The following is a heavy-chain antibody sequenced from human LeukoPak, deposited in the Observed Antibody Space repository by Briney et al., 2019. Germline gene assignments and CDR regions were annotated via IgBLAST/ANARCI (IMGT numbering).Heavy chain of an antibody. CDR2: IRSKANSYAT. Sequence: GGSLRLSCAASGFTFSGSAMHWVRQASGKGLEWVGRIRSKANSYATAYAASVKGRFTISRDDSKNTAYLQMNSLKTEDTAVYYCTRDGATNYMDVWGKGTTVTVSS. D-gene: IGHD1-26*01. CDR1: GFTFSGSA. V-gene: IGHV3-73*01. CDR3: TRDGATNYMDV. J-gene: IGHJ6*03.